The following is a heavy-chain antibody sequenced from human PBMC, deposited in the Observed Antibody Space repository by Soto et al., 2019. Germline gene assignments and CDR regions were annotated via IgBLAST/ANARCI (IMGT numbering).Heavy chain of an antibody. V-gene: IGHV4-34*01. CDR1: GGSFSGYY. D-gene: IGHD6-19*01. CDR2: INHSGST. J-gene: IGHJ4*02. Sequence: PSESLSLTCAVYGGSFSGYYWSWIRQPPGKGLEWIGEINHSGSTNYNPSLKSRVTISVDTSKNQFSLKLSSVTAADTAVYYCARGSLRGSSPGIAVAGTKSHFDYWGQGTLVTVSS. CDR3: ARGSLRGSSPGIAVAGTKSHFDY.